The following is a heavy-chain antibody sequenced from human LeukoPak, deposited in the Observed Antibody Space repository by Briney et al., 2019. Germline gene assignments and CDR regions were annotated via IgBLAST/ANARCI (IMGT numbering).Heavy chain of an antibody. J-gene: IGHJ3*01. CDR2: INWNGGST. CDR3: ARRLEALDAFDV. D-gene: IGHD5-24*01. CDR1: GFTFDDYG. Sequence: GGSLRLSCAASGFTFDDYGMSWVRQAPGKGLEWVAGINWNGGSTGYADSVKGRFTISRDNAKNSLYLQMSSLRAEDTALYYCARRLEALDAFDVWGLGTMVTVSS. V-gene: IGHV3-20*04.